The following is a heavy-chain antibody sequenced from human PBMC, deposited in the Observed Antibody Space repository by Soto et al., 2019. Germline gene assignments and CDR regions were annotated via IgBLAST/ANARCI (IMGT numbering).Heavy chain of an antibody. CDR2: IYYSGNT. J-gene: IGHJ6*02. CDR1: GGSISSGDYY. CDR3: ANSSQYGVNV. Sequence: KTSETLSLTCSVSGGSISSGDYYWRWIRQPPGKGLEWIGNIYYSGNTYYNPSLKSRLIISIDTSRNQFSVKVGSVTAADTAVYYCANSSQYGVNVWCQGTTVTVS. V-gene: IGHV4-30-4*01.